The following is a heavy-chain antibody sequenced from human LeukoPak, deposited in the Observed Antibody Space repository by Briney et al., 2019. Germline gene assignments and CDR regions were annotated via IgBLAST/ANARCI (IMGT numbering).Heavy chain of an antibody. Sequence: PGGSLRLSCAASGFTVSSNYMSWVRQAPGKGLEWVSVIYSGGSTYYADSVKGRFTISRDNSKNTLYLQMNSLRAENTAVYYCARVYSSGWYTIDYFDYWGQGTLATVSS. CDR2: IYSGGST. V-gene: IGHV3-53*01. CDR3: ARVYSSGWYTIDYFDY. J-gene: IGHJ4*02. D-gene: IGHD6-19*01. CDR1: GFTVSSNY.